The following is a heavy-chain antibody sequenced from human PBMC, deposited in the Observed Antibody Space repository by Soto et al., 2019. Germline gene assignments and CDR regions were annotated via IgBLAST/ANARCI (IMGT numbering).Heavy chain of an antibody. D-gene: IGHD2-15*01. V-gene: IGHV6-1*01. J-gene: IGHJ6*02. Sequence: PSQTLSLTCAISGDSVSSNSAAWNWIRQSPSRGLEWLGRTYYRSKWYNDYAVSVKSRITINPDTSKNQFSLQLNSVTPEDTAVYYCARDRGSPSQLIVVVVAATQSYGMDVWGQGTTVTVSS. CDR2: TYYRSKWYN. CDR3: ARDRGSPSQLIVVVVAATQSYGMDV. CDR1: GDSVSSNSAA.